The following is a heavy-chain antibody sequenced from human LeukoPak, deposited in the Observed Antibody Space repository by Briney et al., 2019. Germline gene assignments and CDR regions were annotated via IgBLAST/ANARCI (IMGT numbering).Heavy chain of an antibody. V-gene: IGHV4-39*01. D-gene: IGHD3-22*01. CDR2: IYFSGNT. CDR3: ARSHYYDSIGNYGVNWFDP. CDR1: GGSISSSGYY. J-gene: IGHJ5*02. Sequence: SETLSLTCTVSGGSISSSGYYWGWIRQPPGKGLEWIGSIYFSGNTYQNPSLKSRVTISVDTSKNQLSLRLTSVTAADTALYYCARSHYYDSIGNYGVNWFDPWGQGTLVTVSS.